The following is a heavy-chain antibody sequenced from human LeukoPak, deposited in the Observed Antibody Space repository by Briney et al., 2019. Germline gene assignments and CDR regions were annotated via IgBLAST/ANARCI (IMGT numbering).Heavy chain of an antibody. J-gene: IGHJ4*01. D-gene: IGHD3-16*01. CDR2: IYSGGSK. CDR1: GLIVRTYY. CDR3: ARQGDDY. V-gene: IGHV3-66*04. Sequence: GGSQRLLCAASGLIVRTYYMSWLRHARGKGLEWVSDIYSGGSKKYADSVKGRFTISRDNAKNSLYLQMNSLRAEDTAVYYCARQGDDYWGHGTLVTVSS.